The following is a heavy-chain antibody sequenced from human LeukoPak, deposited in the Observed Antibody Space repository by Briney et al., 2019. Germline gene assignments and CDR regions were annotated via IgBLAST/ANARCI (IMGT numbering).Heavy chain of an antibody. CDR1: GFTFSSHW. Sequence: GGSLRLSCAASGFTFSSHWMSWVRQAPGKGLEWVADIRQDGSDKYYVDSVKGRFIISRDNAKKSVSLHMNNLRVEDTAVYYCVVYKYILSWSAFDFWGRGTMVTVSS. CDR3: VVYKYILSWSAFDF. J-gene: IGHJ3*01. V-gene: IGHV3-7*01. D-gene: IGHD6-13*01. CDR2: IRQDGSDK.